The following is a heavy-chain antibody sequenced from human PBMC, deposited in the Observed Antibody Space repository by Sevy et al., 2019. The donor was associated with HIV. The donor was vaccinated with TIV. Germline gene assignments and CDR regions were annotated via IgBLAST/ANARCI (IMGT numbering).Heavy chain of an antibody. Sequence: ASVKVSCKVSGSTLTALSMHWVRQAPGKGLEWMGRFDPEDGETIYAQKFQGRVTMTEDTSTDTAYMGLSSLRSEDTAVYYCSTTKDYYDSSGSPFDFWGQGTLVTVSS. CDR3: STTKDYYDSSGSPFDF. D-gene: IGHD3-22*01. V-gene: IGHV1-24*01. CDR2: FDPEDGET. CDR1: GSTLTALS. J-gene: IGHJ4*02.